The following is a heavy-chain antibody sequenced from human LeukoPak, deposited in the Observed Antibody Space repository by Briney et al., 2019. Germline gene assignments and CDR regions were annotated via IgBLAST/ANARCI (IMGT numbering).Heavy chain of an antibody. Sequence: PSETLSLTCTVSGGSINSYYWSWIRQPPGKGLEWIGYIYYSGSTNYNPSLKSRVTISVDTSKNQFSLKLSSVTAADTAVYYCARSPYYYGSGSYFRPWGQGTLVTVSS. V-gene: IGHV4-59*01. D-gene: IGHD3-10*01. CDR2: IYYSGST. J-gene: IGHJ4*02. CDR1: GGSINSYY. CDR3: ARSPYYYGSGSYFRP.